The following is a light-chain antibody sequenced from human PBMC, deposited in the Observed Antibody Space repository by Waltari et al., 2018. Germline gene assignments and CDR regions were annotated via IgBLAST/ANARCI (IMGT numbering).Light chain of an antibody. CDR3: QQGSILPLT. V-gene: IGKV3-11*01. CDR2: DTS. CDR1: ESVYKY. J-gene: IGKJ4*01. Sequence: EVVLTQSPVTLSLSAGERASLSCTASESVYKYLAWDPQRPGPPPRLLSYDTSNRAACVPGRFSGSGYGTDFTLTITSLEAEDFAVYFCQQGSILPLTFGGGTRVEIK.